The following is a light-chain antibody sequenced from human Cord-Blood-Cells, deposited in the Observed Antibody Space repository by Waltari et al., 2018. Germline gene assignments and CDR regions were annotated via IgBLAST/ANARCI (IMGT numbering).Light chain of an antibody. Sequence: DIQMTQSPSSLSASVGDRVTITCQASQDISSYLNWYQQKPGKAPKLLIYDASNLETGVPSRFSGSGSGTEFTFTISSLQPKDIATYYCQQYDNLPITFGQGTRLEIK. V-gene: IGKV1-33*01. CDR1: QDISSY. CDR2: DAS. CDR3: QQYDNLPIT. J-gene: IGKJ5*01.